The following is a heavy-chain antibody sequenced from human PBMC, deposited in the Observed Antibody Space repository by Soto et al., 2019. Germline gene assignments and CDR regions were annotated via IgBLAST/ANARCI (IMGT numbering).Heavy chain of an antibody. J-gene: IGHJ5*02. CDR1: GGSISSGGYS. D-gene: IGHD3-10*01. CDR2: IYHSGST. V-gene: IGHV4-30-2*01. Sequence: SEPLSLTCGVSGGSISSGGYSWSWIRQPPGKGLEWIGYIYHSGSTYYNPSLKSRVTISVDRSKNQFSLKLSSVTAADTAVYYCARAKDYYGSGSYRGVNWFDPWGQGTLVTVSS. CDR3: ARAKDYYGSGSYRGVNWFDP.